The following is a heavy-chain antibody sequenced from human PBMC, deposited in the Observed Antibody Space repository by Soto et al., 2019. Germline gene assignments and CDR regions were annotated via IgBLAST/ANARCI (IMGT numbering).Heavy chain of an antibody. CDR2: ITDDGSTT. V-gene: IGHV3-30*04. CDR1: GFSFSDFA. J-gene: IGHJ4*02. CDR3: ARGGGYDSLTFDQ. D-gene: IGHD5-12*01. Sequence: QVHLVESGGGVVQPGASLRLSCTASGFSFSDFAMNWVRQAPGKGLEWVAVITDDGSTTYYADSVKGRFNISRDNSKNTVSLQLHSLGLDDTAVYYCARGGGYDSLTFDQWGQGTLVSVSS.